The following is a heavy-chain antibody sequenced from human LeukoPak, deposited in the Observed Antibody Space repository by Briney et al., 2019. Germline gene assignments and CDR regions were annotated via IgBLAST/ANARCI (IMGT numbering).Heavy chain of an antibody. J-gene: IGHJ4*02. Sequence: SQTLSLTCTVSGGSISSGSYYWSWIRQPAGKGLEWIGRIYLPGSTNYNPSLKSRVTISLDTSKNHFSLRLSSETAADTAVYYCARNPPYYYDNSGYSLNYFDYWGQGTLVTVSS. CDR3: ARNPPYYYDNSGYSLNYFDY. CDR2: IYLPGST. D-gene: IGHD3-22*01. V-gene: IGHV4-61*02. CDR1: GGSISSGSYY.